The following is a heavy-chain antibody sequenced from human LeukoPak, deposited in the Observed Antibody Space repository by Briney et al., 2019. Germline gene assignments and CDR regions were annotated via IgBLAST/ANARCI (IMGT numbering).Heavy chain of an antibody. CDR1: GYSFIGYH. CDR2: IDPNSGGT. CDR3: SRASIAVAAVAGY. Sequence: ASVKVSRKASGYSFIGYHMHWVRQAPGQGLEWMGWIDPNSGGTNYAQKFQGRVTMTRDTSITTVYMELSRLRSDDTAVYYCSRASIAVAAVAGYWGQGTLVTVSS. D-gene: IGHD6-19*01. V-gene: IGHV1-2*02. J-gene: IGHJ1*01.